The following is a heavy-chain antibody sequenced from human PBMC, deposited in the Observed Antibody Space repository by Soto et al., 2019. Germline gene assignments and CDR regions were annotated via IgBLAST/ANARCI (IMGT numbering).Heavy chain of an antibody. V-gene: IGHV3-48*02. Sequence: EVQLVESGGGLVQPGGSLRLSCAASGFTFSLYSMSWVRQAPGKGREWGSYISRSSTGIHYADSVMGRFTISRDDATNSMHLQMNSLRDGDTAVYYCARAVTWGLDVWGQGTTVSISS. J-gene: IGHJ6*02. D-gene: IGHD3-10*01. CDR2: ISRSSTGI. CDR3: ARAVTWGLDV. CDR1: GFTFSLYS.